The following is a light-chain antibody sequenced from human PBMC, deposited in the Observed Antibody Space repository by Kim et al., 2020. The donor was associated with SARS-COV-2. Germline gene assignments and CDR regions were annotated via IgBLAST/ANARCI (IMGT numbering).Light chain of an antibody. CDR3: QKYDSAPWT. CDR2: AAS. CDR1: QGINNY. Sequence: DIQMTQSPSSLSASVGARITITCRASQGINNYLAWYQQKPGKPPKLLIYAASALQSGVPSRFSGSGSGTDFTLTVTSLQPEDVATYYCQKYDSAPWTVGLGTKVDIK. V-gene: IGKV1-27*01. J-gene: IGKJ1*01.